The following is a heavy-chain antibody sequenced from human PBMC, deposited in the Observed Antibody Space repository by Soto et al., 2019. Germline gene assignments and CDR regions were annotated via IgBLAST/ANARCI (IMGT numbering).Heavy chain of an antibody. Sequence: QVQLVESGGGVVQPGRSLRLSCAASGFTFSSYGMHWVRQAPGKGLEWVAVISYDGSNKYYADSVKGRFTISRDNSKNTLYLQMNSLRAEDTAMYYCAKDRNDCTRTSCSGKYYYYMDVWGKGTTVTVSS. J-gene: IGHJ6*03. CDR1: GFTFSSYG. V-gene: IGHV3-30*18. D-gene: IGHD2-2*01. CDR2: ISYDGSNK. CDR3: AKDRNDCTRTSCSGKYYYYMDV.